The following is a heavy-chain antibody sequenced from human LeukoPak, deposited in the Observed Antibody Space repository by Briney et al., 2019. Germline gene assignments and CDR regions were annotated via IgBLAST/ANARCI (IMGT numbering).Heavy chain of an antibody. Sequence: GGSLRLSCVAPGFSFSSYSMKWVRQALGEGVEWVSYITSSSSTIYYADSVKGRFTISRDNAKNSLYLQMNSLRAEDTAVYYCARDPRDESSSWYRDDAFDIWGQGTMVTVSS. V-gene: IGHV3-48*04. J-gene: IGHJ3*02. D-gene: IGHD6-13*01. CDR2: ITSSSSTI. CDR3: ARDPRDESSSWYRDDAFDI. CDR1: GFSFSSYS.